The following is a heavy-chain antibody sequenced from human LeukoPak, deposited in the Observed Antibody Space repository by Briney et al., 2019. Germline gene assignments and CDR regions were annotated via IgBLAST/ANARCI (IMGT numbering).Heavy chain of an antibody. J-gene: IGHJ4*02. CDR1: GFTFSSYW. V-gene: IGHV3-7*01. CDR2: IKQDGSEK. Sequence: GGSLRLSCAASGFTFSSYWMSWVRQAPGKGLEWAANIKQDGSEKYYVDSVKGRFTISRDNAKNSLYLQMNSLRAEDTAVYYCARASRSWDPYFDYWGQGTLVTVSS. CDR3: ARASRSWDPYFDY. D-gene: IGHD6-13*01.